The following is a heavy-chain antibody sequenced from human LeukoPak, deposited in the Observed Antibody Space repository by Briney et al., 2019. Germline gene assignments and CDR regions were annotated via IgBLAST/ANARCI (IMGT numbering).Heavy chain of an antibody. D-gene: IGHD1-26*01. Sequence: ASVKVSCKASGYTFTSYGISWVRQAPGQGLEWMGWISAYNGNTNYAQKLQGRVTMTTDTSTGTAYMELRSLRSDDTAVYYCARTHDSGSYYDVDYWGQGTLVTVSS. CDR3: ARTHDSGSYYDVDY. CDR1: GYTFTSYG. V-gene: IGHV1-18*01. J-gene: IGHJ4*02. CDR2: ISAYNGNT.